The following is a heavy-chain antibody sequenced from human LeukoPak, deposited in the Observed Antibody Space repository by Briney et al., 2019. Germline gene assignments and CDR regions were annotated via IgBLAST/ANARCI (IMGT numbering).Heavy chain of an antibody. V-gene: IGHV4-38-2*02. J-gene: IGHJ4*02. D-gene: IGHD3-10*01. CDR3: ARLGVTMVRGIMIHFDF. CDR2: ISHSGSA. CDR1: GRSISSGYY. Sequence: SETLSLTCTVSGRSISSGYYWGWIRQPPGKGLEWIGSISHSGSAYYNPSLKGRVTVSVDTSKNHFSLKLTSVTAADTAVYYCARLGVTMVRGIMIHFDFWGQGILVTVSS.